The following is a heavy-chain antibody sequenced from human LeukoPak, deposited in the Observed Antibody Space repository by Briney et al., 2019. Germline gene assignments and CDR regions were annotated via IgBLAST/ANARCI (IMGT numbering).Heavy chain of an antibody. CDR1: GFTFSSYW. J-gene: IGHJ4*02. CDR3: AKAQGYSSGNYFDY. CDR2: INDDGSYT. V-gene: IGHV3-74*01. D-gene: IGHD6-19*01. Sequence: AGTLRLSCAASGFTFSSYWMHWVRQAPGKGLVWVSRINDDGSYTAYADPVKGRFTISRDNSKNTLYLQMNSLRAEDTAVYYCAKAQGYSSGNYFDYWGQGTLVTVSS.